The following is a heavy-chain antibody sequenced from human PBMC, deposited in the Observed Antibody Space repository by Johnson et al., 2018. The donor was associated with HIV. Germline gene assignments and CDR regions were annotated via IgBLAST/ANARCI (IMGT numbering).Heavy chain of an antibody. CDR1: GFTFSSYA. D-gene: IGHD1-26*01. CDR3: AREPGLGAAFDI. CDR2: ISYDGSNK. J-gene: IGHJ3*02. V-gene: IGHV3-30-3*01. Sequence: QVQLVESGGGVVQPGRSLRLSCAASGFTFSSYAMHWVRQAPGKGLEWVAVISYDGSNKYYADSVKGRFTISRDNSKNTLYLQMNSLRAEDTAVYYCAREPGLGAAFDIWGQGTMVTVAS.